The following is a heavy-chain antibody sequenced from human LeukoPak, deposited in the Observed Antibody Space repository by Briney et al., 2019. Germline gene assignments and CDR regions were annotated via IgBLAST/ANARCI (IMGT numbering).Heavy chain of an antibody. CDR1: GFTFRSYA. CDR2: ISGSGGST. J-gene: IGHJ6*02. V-gene: IGHV3-23*01. D-gene: IGHD3-16*01. CDR3: AKGTIMARYYGMDV. Sequence: PGGSLRLSCADSGFTFRSYAMSWVRQTPGKGVERGSGISGSGGSTDYADTVKGGFTISRENTKNTQYMQKKRVRAEDTAVYYCAKGTIMARYYGMDVWGQGTTVTVSS.